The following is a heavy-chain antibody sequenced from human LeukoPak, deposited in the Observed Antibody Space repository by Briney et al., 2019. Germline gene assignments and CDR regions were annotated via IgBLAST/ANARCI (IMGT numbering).Heavy chain of an antibody. V-gene: IGHV3-30*03. CDR2: ILFDEKIK. CDR1: GFTFSNYA. CDR3: ARGKGFGTRLDP. Sequence: QPGGPLRLSCAASGFTFSNYAMHWVRQAPGKGLEWLSIILFDEKIKYYADTVKGRFTISRDNTKNTLYLQMNSLRPEDTAVYFCARGKGFGTRLDPWGQGTLVIVSS. D-gene: IGHD3-10*01. J-gene: IGHJ5*02.